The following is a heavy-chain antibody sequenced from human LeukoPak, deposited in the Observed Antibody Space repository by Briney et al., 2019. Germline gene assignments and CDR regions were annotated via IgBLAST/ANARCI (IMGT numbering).Heavy chain of an antibody. CDR1: GFTFSSYA. J-gene: IGHJ4*02. Sequence: GGSLRLSCAASGFTFSSYAMHWVRQAPGKGLEWVAVISYDGSNKYYADSVKGRFTISRDNSKNTLYLQMNSLRAEDTAVYYCAKGYYYDSSGNPPLDYWGQGTLVTVSS. V-gene: IGHV3-30*04. CDR3: AKGYYYDSSGNPPLDY. D-gene: IGHD3-22*01. CDR2: ISYDGSNK.